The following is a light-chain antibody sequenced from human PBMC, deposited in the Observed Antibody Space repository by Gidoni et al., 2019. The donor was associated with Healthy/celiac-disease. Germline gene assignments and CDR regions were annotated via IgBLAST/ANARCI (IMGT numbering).Light chain of an antibody. CDR3: QQYGSSPVT. CDR1: QSVSSSN. V-gene: IGKV3-20*01. Sequence: VLTQFQGTLALSPGERATPSCRSSQSVSSSNLAWYQQKPGKAPRLLIYGASSRATGIPDRFSGSGSGTDFTLTISRLEPEDFAVYYCQQYGSSPVTFGQGTKLEIK. J-gene: IGKJ2*01. CDR2: GAS.